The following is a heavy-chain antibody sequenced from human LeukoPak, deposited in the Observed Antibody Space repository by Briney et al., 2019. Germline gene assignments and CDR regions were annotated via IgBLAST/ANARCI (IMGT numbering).Heavy chain of an antibody. CDR3: ARDYDFWSGYYPYYFDY. CDR1: GFTFSSYW. V-gene: IGHV3-7*05. Sequence: GGSLRLSCAASGFTFSSYWMSWVRQAPGKGLEWVANMKKDGSEKYYVDSVKGRFTNSRDNAKNSLYLQMNSLGAEDTAVYYCARDYDFWSGYYPYYFDYWGQGALVTVSS. D-gene: IGHD3-3*01. CDR2: MKKDGSEK. J-gene: IGHJ4*02.